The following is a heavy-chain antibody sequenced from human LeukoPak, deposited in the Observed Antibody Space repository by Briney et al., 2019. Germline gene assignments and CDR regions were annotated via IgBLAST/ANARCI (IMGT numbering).Heavy chain of an antibody. Sequence: PGGSPRLSCAASGFTFSSYSMNWVRQAPGKGLEWVSYISSSSSTIYYADSVKGRFTISRDNAKNSLYLQMNSLRDEDTAVYYCARHHDVWGSYRYNPFDYWGQGTLVTVSS. J-gene: IGHJ4*02. CDR1: GFTFSSYS. CDR2: ISSSSSTI. V-gene: IGHV3-48*02. CDR3: ARHHDVWGSYRYNPFDY. D-gene: IGHD3-16*02.